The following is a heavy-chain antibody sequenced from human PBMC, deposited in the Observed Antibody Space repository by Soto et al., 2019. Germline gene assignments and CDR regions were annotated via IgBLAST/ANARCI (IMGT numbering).Heavy chain of an antibody. J-gene: IGHJ6*02. CDR1: EFTFSNYW. CDR3: ARAYPGTGRPFHYDGMDV. V-gene: IGHV3-7*01. CDR2: IKQDGSEK. Sequence: PGGSLRLSCVASEFTFSNYWMSWVRKAPGKGLEWVANIKQDGSEKYYVDSVKGRFTISRDNAENSLYLQMNSLRAEDTALYYCARAYPGTGRPFHYDGMDVWGQGNPGTGSS.